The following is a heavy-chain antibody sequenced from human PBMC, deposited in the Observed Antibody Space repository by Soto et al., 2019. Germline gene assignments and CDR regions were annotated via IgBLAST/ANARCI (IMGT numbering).Heavy chain of an antibody. Sequence: GGSLRLSCAASGFTFSTYAMHWVRQAPGKGLEWVAVISYDGSNKHYADSVKGRFTISRDNSKNTLYLQMNSLRVEDTAVYYCAKGVVAATVIDYWGQGTLVTVSS. CDR3: AKGVVAATVIDY. CDR1: GFTFSTYA. CDR2: ISYDGSNK. V-gene: IGHV3-30*04. J-gene: IGHJ4*02. D-gene: IGHD2-15*01.